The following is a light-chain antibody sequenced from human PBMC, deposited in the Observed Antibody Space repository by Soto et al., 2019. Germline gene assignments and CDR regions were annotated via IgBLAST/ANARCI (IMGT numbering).Light chain of an antibody. CDR3: QQYDNLPLT. J-gene: IGKJ4*01. CDR2: DAT. V-gene: IGKV1-33*01. Sequence: DIQMTQSPSSLSASVGDRVTITCQASQDIANYLNWYQQKAGRAPKFLIYDATNLATGVPSRFSGSGSGTDFTLTISSLQPEDIATYYCQQYDNLPLTFGGGTKVDIK. CDR1: QDIANY.